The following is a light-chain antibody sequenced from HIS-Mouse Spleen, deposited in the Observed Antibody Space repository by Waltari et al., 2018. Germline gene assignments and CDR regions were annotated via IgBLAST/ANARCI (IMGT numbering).Light chain of an antibody. V-gene: IGKV3-11*01. CDR2: DAS. CDR1: QSASSY. CDR3: QQRSNWYT. J-gene: IGKJ2*01. Sequence: ELVLTQSPATLSLSPGERAPLSCRASQSASSYLAWYQQKPGQAPRLLIYDASNRATGIPARFSGSGSGTDFTLTISSLEPEDFAVYYCQQRSNWYTFGQGTKLEIK.